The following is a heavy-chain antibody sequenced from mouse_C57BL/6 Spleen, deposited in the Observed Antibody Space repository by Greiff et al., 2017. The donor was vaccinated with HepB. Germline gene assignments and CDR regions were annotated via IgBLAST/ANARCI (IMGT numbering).Heavy chain of an antibody. Sequence: QVQLQQPGTELVKPGASVKLSCKASGYTFTSYWMHWVKQRPGQGLEWIGNINPSNGGTNYNEKFKSKATLTVDKSSSTAYMQLSSLTSEDSAVYYCARDGGIYRQHVHYFDYWGQGTTLTVSS. CDR1: GYTFTSYW. V-gene: IGHV1-53*01. CDR3: ARDGGIYRQHVHYFDY. D-gene: IGHD3-2*01. CDR2: INPSNGGT. J-gene: IGHJ2*01.